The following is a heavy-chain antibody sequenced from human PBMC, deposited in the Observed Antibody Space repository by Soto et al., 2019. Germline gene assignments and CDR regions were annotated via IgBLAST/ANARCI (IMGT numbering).Heavy chain of an antibody. J-gene: IGHJ3*02. D-gene: IGHD2-21*02. CDR2: INPNSGGT. V-gene: IGHV1-2*04. CDR1: GYTFTGYY. CDR3: ARGGVVTAARAALDI. Sequence: GASVKVSCKASGYTFTGYYMHWVRQAPGQGLEWMGWINPNSGGTNYAQKFQGWVTMTRDTSISTAYMELSRLRSDDTAVYYCARGGVVTAARAALDIWGQGTMVTVSS.